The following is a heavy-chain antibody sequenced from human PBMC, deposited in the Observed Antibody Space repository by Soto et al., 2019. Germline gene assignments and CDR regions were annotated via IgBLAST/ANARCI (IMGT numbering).Heavy chain of an antibody. D-gene: IGHD6-25*01. Sequence: GGSLRLSCVASGFTFSSHAMSWVRQAPGKGLEWVSAIGGIGTSTYYADSVKGRFTMSRDNSKNTLYLQMNSLRTDDTAVYYCARDRGNMDVWGQGTTVTVSS. J-gene: IGHJ6*02. CDR1: GFTFSSHA. V-gene: IGHV3-23*01. CDR3: ARDRGNMDV. CDR2: IGGIGTST.